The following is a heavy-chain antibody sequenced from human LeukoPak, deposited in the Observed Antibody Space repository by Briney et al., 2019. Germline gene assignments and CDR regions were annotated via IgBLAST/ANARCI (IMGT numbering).Heavy chain of an antibody. CDR1: GGSFSRYY. V-gene: IGHV4-34*01. CDR3: AILGMATVTPWFDP. D-gene: IGHD4-17*01. CDR2: INHSGST. J-gene: IGHJ5*02. Sequence: SETLSLTCAVYGGSFSRYYWTWIRQPPGKGLEWIGEINHSGSTNYNPSLRSRVTISVDTPKNQFSLKLSSVAAADTAVYYCAILGMATVTPWFDPWGQGTLVTVSS.